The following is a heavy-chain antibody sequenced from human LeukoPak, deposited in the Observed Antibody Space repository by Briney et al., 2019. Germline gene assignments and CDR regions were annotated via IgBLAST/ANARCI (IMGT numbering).Heavy chain of an antibody. Sequence: VASVKVSCKASGGTFSSYAISWVRQAPGQGLEWMGGIIPIFGTANYAQKFQGRVTITTDESTSTAYMELSSLRSEDTAVYYCARDHIPHYYDSSGYYVYWGQGTLVTVSS. CDR1: GGTFSSYA. CDR2: IIPIFGTA. V-gene: IGHV1-69*05. CDR3: ARDHIPHYYDSSGYYVY. D-gene: IGHD3-22*01. J-gene: IGHJ4*02.